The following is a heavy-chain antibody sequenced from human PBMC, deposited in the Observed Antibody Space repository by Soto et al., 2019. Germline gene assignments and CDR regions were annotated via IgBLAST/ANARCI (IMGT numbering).Heavy chain of an antibody. CDR2: IIPIFGTA. D-gene: IGHD6-6*01. V-gene: IGHV1-69*13. J-gene: IGHJ6*02. CDR3: ARSYSISSETSNYYYYGMDV. Sequence: SVKVSCKASGRTFSSYAISWVRQAPGQGLEWMGGIIPIFGTANYAQKFQGRVTITADESTSTAYMELSSLRSEDTAVYYCARSYSISSETSNYYYYGMDVWGQGTTVTVSS. CDR1: GRTFSSYA.